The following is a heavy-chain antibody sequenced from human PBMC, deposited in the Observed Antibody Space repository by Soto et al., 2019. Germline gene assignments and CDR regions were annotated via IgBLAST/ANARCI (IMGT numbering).Heavy chain of an antibody. CDR3: AKGGPDGFCSGGRCYFDY. V-gene: IGHV3-9*01. CDR1: GFTFDDYA. D-gene: IGHD2-15*01. Sequence: EVQLVESGGGLVQPGRSLRLSCAASGFTFDDYAMHWVRRVPGKGLEWVSSISRNSNIIGYADSVKGRFTISRDNAKNSLYLQMNSLRREDTALYYCAKGGPDGFCSGGRCYFDYWGQGTLVTVSS. J-gene: IGHJ4*02. CDR2: ISRNSNII.